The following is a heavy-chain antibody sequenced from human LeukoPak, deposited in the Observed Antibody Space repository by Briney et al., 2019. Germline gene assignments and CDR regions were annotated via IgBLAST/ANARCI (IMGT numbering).Heavy chain of an antibody. J-gene: IGHJ4*02. D-gene: IGHD3-22*01. CDR2: ISGSGGST. CDR3: AKASAMIVVVSKHFDY. V-gene: IGHV3-23*01. CDR1: GFTFNSNS. Sequence: GGSLRLSCVDSGFTFNSNSMNWVRQAPGKGLEWVSAISGSGGSTYYADSVKGRFTISRDNSKNTLYLQMNSLRAEDTAVYYCAKASAMIVVVSKHFDYWGQGTLVTVSS.